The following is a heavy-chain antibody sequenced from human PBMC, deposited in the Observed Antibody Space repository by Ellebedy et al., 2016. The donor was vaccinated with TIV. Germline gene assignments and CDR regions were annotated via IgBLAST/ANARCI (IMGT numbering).Heavy chain of an antibody. CDR3: ARDNRGENYFDY. V-gene: IGHV1-18*01. CDR2: ISAYNGNT. J-gene: IGHJ4*02. Sequence: ASVKVSXXASGYTFTSYGISWVRQVPGQGLEWMGWISAYNGNTNYAQKLQGRVTMTTDTSTSTAYMELRSLRSDDTAVYYCARDNRGENYFDYWGQGALVTVSS. D-gene: IGHD3-10*01. CDR1: GYTFTSYG.